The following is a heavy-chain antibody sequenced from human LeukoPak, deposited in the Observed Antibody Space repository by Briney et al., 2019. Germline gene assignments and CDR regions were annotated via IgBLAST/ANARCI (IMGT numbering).Heavy chain of an antibody. J-gene: IGHJ5*02. CDR1: GGSISSGSYY. CDR2: IYTSGST. D-gene: IGHD2-21*02. CDR3: ARDSPYCGGDCSGFDP. V-gene: IGHV4-61*02. Sequence: SETLSLTCTVSGGSISSGSYYWSWIRQPAGKGLEWIGRIYTSGSTNYNPSLKSRVTISVDTSKNQFSLKLSSVTAADTAVYYCARDSPYCGGDCSGFDPWGQGTLATVSS.